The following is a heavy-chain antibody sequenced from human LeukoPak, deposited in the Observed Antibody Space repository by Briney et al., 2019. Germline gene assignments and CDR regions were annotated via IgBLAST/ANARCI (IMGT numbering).Heavy chain of an antibody. CDR3: TRDRYSSGPVGAFDI. V-gene: IGHV3-48*03. J-gene: IGHJ3*02. CDR1: GFTFSTYE. Sequence: GGSLRLSCAASGFTFSTYEMNWVRQAPGKGLEWISYISSSGSTRYYADSVMGRFTTSRDNAENSLFLQMNSLKVDDTAAYYCTRDRYSSGPVGAFDIWGQGTMLTVSS. CDR2: ISSSGSTR. D-gene: IGHD6-25*01.